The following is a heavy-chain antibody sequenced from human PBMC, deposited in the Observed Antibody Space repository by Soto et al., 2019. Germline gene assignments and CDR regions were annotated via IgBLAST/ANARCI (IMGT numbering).Heavy chain of an antibody. J-gene: IGHJ6*02. V-gene: IGHV1-69*06. CDR3: ARETHRHVLRFLEWLSYYYGMDV. CDR1: GGTFSSYA. CDR2: IIPIFGTA. Sequence: SVKVSCKASGGTFSSYAISWVRQAPGQGLEWMGGIIPIFGTANYAQKFQGRVTITADKSTSTAYMELSSLRSEDTAVYYCARETHRHVLRFLEWLSYYYGMDVWGHGTTVTVSS. D-gene: IGHD3-3*01.